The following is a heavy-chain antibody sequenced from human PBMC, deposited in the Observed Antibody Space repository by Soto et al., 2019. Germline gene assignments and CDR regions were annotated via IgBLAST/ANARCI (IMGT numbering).Heavy chain of an antibody. CDR3: VQSAGDQWMFDY. V-gene: IGHV3-23*01. CDR2: LSHSATNI. J-gene: IGHJ4*02. D-gene: IGHD5-12*01. Sequence: EVHLSESGGGLVHPGGSLRLSCAASGFTFNSYAMSWVRQAPGKGLHWVSALSHSATNIFYADSVRGRFTISRDNSKNPLSLQMHSLRAEDTAIYYCVQSAGDQWMFDYRSPGILVTVSS. CDR1: GFTFNSYA.